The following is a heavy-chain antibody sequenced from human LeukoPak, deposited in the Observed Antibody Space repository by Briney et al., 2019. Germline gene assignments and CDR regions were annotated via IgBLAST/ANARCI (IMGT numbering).Heavy chain of an antibody. J-gene: IGHJ6*02. V-gene: IGHV4-59*01. CDR1: DGSINSYY. D-gene: IGHD1-26*01. CDR2: IYYNGNT. Sequence: KTSETLSLTCSVSDGSINSYYWNWIRRPPGKGLEWIGYIYYNGNTNYSPSLKSRVTMSVDTSKNLFSLKVSSVTAADTAVYYCARGRSNYYGMDVWRQGTTVTVSS. CDR3: ARGRSNYYGMDV.